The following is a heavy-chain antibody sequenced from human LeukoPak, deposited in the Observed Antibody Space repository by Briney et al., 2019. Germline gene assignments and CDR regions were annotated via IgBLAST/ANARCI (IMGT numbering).Heavy chain of an antibody. J-gene: IGHJ6*03. V-gene: IGHV3-30*04. CDR1: GFTFSSYA. CDR3: ASHASGTNYYYYYMDV. CDR2: ISYDGSNK. D-gene: IGHD2-8*01. Sequence: GSLRLSCAASGFTFSSYAMHWVRQAPGKGLEWVAVISYDGSNKYYADSVKGRFTISRDNSKNTLYLQMNSLRAEDTAVYYCASHASGTNYYYYYMDVWGKGTTVTVSS.